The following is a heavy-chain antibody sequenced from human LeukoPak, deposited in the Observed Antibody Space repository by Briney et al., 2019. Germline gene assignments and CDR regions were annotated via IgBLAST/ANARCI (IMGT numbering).Heavy chain of an antibody. J-gene: IGHJ6*02. CDR2: ISAYNGNT. D-gene: IGHD5-24*01. Sequence: ASVKVSCKASGYTFTSYGISWVRQAPGQGLEWMGWISAYNGNTNYALKLQGRVTMTTDTSTSTAYMELRSLRSDDTAVYYCARGGEMATKHYYYYGMDVWGQGTTVTVSS. CDR3: ARGGEMATKHYYYYGMDV. CDR1: GYTFTSYG. V-gene: IGHV1-18*01.